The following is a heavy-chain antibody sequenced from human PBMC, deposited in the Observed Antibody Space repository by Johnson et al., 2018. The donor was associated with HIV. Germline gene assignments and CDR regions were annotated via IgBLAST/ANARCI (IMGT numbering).Heavy chain of an antibody. D-gene: IGHD3-22*01. Sequence: QAQLVESGGGVVQPGRSLRLSCAASGFTFSSYAMHWVRQAPGKGLEWVAVISYDGSNKYYADSVKGRFTISRDNSKNTLYLQMNSLRAEDTAVYYCARDISPFYDSSGSDAFDIWGQGTMVTVSS. CDR2: ISYDGSNK. J-gene: IGHJ3*02. V-gene: IGHV3-30*04. CDR1: GFTFSSYA. CDR3: ARDISPFYDSSGSDAFDI.